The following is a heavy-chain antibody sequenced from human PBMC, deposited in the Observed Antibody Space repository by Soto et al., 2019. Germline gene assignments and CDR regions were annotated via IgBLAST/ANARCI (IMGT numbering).Heavy chain of an antibody. V-gene: IGHV1-18*01. CDR3: ARWECNSTSCRSNAFDI. D-gene: IGHD2-2*01. CDR2: ISPYNGNT. Sequence: QVHLVQSGAEVKKPGASVKVSCKASAYSFTSYGISWVRQAPGQGLEWMGWISPYNGNTNYAQKLQGRVTMTTDTSTSTAYMELRSLRSDDTAVYYCARWECNSTSCRSNAFDIWGQGTMVTVSS. J-gene: IGHJ3*02. CDR1: AYSFTSYG.